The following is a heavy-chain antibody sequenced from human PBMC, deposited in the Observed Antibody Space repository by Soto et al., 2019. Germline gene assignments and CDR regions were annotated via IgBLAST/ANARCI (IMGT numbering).Heavy chain of an antibody. V-gene: IGHV3-23*01. CDR1: GFTFSSYA. Sequence: EVQLLESGGGLVQPGGSLRLSCAASGFTFSSYAMSWVRQAPGKGLEWVSGISSSGDSTNYADSVKCRFTSSRDNSKSTLFLQMNSLGAEDTAVYYCAKVPWQLVRTHHVYYWGQGTLVTVSS. D-gene: IGHD6-6*01. CDR3: AKVPWQLVRTHHVYY. J-gene: IGHJ4*02. CDR2: ISSSGDST.